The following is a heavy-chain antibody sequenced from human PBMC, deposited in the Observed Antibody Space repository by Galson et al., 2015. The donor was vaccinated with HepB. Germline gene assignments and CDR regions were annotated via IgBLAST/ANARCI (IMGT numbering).Heavy chain of an antibody. CDR2: ISSSSSYI. J-gene: IGHJ2*01. CDR1: GFTFSSYS. D-gene: IGHD3-22*01. CDR3: ARSPPNYYDSSGYYYDWYFDL. Sequence: SLRLSCAASGFTFSSYSINWVRQAPGKGLEWVSSISSSSSYIYYADSVKGRFTISRDNAKNSLYLQMNSLRAEDTAVYYCARSPPNYYDSSGYYYDWYFDLWGRGTLVTVSS. V-gene: IGHV3-21*01.